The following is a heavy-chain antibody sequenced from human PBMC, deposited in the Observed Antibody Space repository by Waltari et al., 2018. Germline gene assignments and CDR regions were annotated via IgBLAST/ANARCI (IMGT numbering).Heavy chain of an antibody. D-gene: IGHD4-17*01. CDR3: ARDQYGTLDY. Sequence: QVQLQESGPGLLKPSETLSLTCPVSGGPIRTSSWSWIRQPAGKGLEWIGRIYSSGSTNYNPSLKSRVTVSVDTSKNQFSLKLSSVTAADTAVYYCARDQYGTLDYWGQGTLVTVSS. CDR1: GGPIRTSS. J-gene: IGHJ4*02. CDR2: IYSSGST. V-gene: IGHV4-4*07.